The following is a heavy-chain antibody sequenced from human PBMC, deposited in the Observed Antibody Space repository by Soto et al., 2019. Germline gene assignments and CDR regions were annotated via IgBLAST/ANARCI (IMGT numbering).Heavy chain of an antibody. V-gene: IGHV1-69*13. CDR1: GGTFSSYA. Sequence: GASVKVSCKASGGTFSSYAISWVRQAPGQGLEWMGGIIPIFGTANYAQKFQGRVTITADESTSTAYMELSSLRSEDTAVYYCARATFGARGYSYGYWFDPWGQGTLVTVS. CDR3: ARATFGARGYSYGYWFDP. J-gene: IGHJ5*02. D-gene: IGHD5-18*01. CDR2: IIPIFGTA.